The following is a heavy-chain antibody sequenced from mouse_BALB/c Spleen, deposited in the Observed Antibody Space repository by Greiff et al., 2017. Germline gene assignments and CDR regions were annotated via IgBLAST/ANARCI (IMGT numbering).Heavy chain of an antibody. Sequence: EVKLMESGGDLVKPGGSLKLSCAASGFTFSSYGMSWVRQTPDKRLEWVATISSGGSYTYYPDSVKGRFTISRDNAKNTLYLQMSSLKSEDTAMYYCARPLANWDVFDYWGQGTTLTVSS. CDR1: GFTFSSYG. CDR2: ISSGGSYT. J-gene: IGHJ2*01. V-gene: IGHV5-6*01. D-gene: IGHD4-1*01. CDR3: ARPLANWDVFDY.